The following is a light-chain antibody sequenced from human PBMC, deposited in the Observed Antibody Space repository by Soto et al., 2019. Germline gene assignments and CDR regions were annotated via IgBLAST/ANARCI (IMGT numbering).Light chain of an antibody. J-gene: IGLJ2*01. CDR1: KNDIGVYDF. CDR2: EVV. CDR3: NSYTNSSAVV. Sequence: QSVLTQSPSASGSPGQSVTISCTGTKNDIGVYDFVSWYQHHPGKAPRLIIYEVVQRPSGVPDRFSGSKSGNTASLTVSGLQAADEADYYCNSYTNSSAVVFGGGTKVTVL. V-gene: IGLV2-8*01.